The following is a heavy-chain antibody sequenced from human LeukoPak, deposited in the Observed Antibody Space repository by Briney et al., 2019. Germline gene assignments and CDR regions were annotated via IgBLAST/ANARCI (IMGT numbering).Heavy chain of an antibody. CDR3: ARDFDFWSGYSWFDP. D-gene: IGHD3-3*01. V-gene: IGHV4-61*01. CDR2: IYYSGST. CDR1: GGSISSSSYY. Sequence: PSETLSLTCTVSGGSISSSSYYWGWIRQPPGKGLEWIGYIYYSGSTNYNPSLKSRVTISVDTSKDQFSLKLSSVTAADTAVYYCARDFDFWSGYSWFDPWGQGTLVTVSS. J-gene: IGHJ5*02.